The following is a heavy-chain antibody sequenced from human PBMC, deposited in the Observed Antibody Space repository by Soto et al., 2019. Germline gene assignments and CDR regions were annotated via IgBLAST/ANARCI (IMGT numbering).Heavy chain of an antibody. J-gene: IGHJ5*02. Sequence: GGSLRLSCAASGFTFSSYAMSWVRQTPGKGLEWVSSISGSGGNTYYTDSVKGRFTISRDNSKNTVYLQMNSLIVEDTAVYYCAKKVLFFAAAPSDRFDPWGQGTLVTVSS. CDR1: GFTFSSYA. CDR3: AKKVLFFAAAPSDRFDP. CDR2: ISGSGGNT. V-gene: IGHV3-23*01. D-gene: IGHD2-2*01.